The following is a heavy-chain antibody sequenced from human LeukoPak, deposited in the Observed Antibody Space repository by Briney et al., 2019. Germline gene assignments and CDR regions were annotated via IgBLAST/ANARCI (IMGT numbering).Heavy chain of an antibody. V-gene: IGHV3-30*02. CDR2: IRYDGSNK. CDR3: ARVPFWDALLFDY. CDR1: GFTFSSYG. D-gene: IGHD1-26*01. Sequence: GGSLRLSCAASGFTFSSYGMHWVRQAPGKGLEWVAFIRYDGSNKYYADSVKGRFTISRDNSKNTLYLQMNSLRAEDTAVYYCARVPFWDALLFDYWGQGTLVTVSS. J-gene: IGHJ4*02.